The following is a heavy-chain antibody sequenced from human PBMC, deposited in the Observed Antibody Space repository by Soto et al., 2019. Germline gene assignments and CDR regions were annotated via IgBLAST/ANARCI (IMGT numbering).Heavy chain of an antibody. V-gene: IGHV3-30*18. D-gene: IGHD6-19*01. Sequence: GSLRLSCAASGFTFNSYGMHWVRQAPGKGLEWVAVISYDGSNKYYADSVKGRFTIARDNSKNTLYLQMSSLRAEDTAVYYCVKDGSSGWPYYYGLDVWGQGTSVTSP. CDR2: ISYDGSNK. CDR1: GFTFNSYG. CDR3: VKDGSSGWPYYYGLDV. J-gene: IGHJ6*02.